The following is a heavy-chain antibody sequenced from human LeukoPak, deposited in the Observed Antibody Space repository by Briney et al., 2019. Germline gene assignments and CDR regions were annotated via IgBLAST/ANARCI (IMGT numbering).Heavy chain of an antibody. CDR3: ARARITIFGTSRRYYYYMDV. Sequence: ETLSLTCAVYGGSFSGYYWSWIRQPPGKGLEGIGSIYYSGSTYYNPSLKSRVTISVDTSKNQFSLKLSSVTAADTAVYYCARARITIFGTSRRYYYYMDVWDKGTTVTVSS. J-gene: IGHJ6*03. V-gene: IGHV4-34*01. D-gene: IGHD3-3*01. CDR2: IYYSGST. CDR1: GGSFSGYY.